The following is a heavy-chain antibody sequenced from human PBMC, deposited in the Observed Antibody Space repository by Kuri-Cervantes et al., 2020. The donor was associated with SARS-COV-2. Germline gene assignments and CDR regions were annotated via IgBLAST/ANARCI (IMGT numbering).Heavy chain of an antibody. CDR3: ARDHIVVVPAALNWFDP. Sequence: ASVKVSCKASGYTFTNYPMHWVRQAPGQSLEWMGWVNAATGNTKYSQKFLGRVTITSDTSARTAYMDLSSLRSEDTAVYYCARDHIVVVPAALNWFDPWGQGTLVTVSS. CDR2: VNAATGNT. V-gene: IGHV1-3*01. CDR1: GYTFTNYP. J-gene: IGHJ5*02. D-gene: IGHD2-2*01.